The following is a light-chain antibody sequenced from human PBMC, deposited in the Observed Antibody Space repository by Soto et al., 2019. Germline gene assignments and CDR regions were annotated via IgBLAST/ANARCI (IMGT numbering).Light chain of an antibody. V-gene: IGKV3-15*01. CDR1: QSLRSS. CDR2: DAS. J-gene: IGKJ1*01. Sequence: ETMMTQSPDTLCVSLGERATLSCRASQSLRSSLAWYQQKPGQAPRLLIYDASTRATGIPARFSGSGSGTDFTLTISGLQSEDFAVYYCQQYNNWPQTFGQGTKVDIK. CDR3: QQYNNWPQT.